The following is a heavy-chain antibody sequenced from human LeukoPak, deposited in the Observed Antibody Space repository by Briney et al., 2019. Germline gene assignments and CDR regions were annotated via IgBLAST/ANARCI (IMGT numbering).Heavy chain of an antibody. V-gene: IGHV4-39*07. CDR1: GGSVSSGSYY. J-gene: IGHJ5*02. Sequence: SETLSLTCGVSGGSVSSGSYYWGWIRQTPGKGLEWIGSIYHTGNTYYNPSLESRVAISVDRSKNQVSLQLTSVTAADTAVYYCAKSSTQDDFDPWGQGTLVTVSS. CDR2: IYHTGNT. CDR3: AKSSTQDDFDP. D-gene: IGHD2-2*01.